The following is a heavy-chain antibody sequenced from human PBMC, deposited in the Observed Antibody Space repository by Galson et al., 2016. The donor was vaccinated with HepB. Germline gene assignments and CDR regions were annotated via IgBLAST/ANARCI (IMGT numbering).Heavy chain of an antibody. Sequence: SLRLSCAASGFTFSSYWMSWVRQAPGKGLEWVANIKQDGSQKNYVDSVKGRFTISRDNAKNSLYLQVNSLRADDTAVYYCARGRTYDSNAFDTWGQGTMVTVSS. CDR3: ARGRTYDSNAFDT. J-gene: IGHJ3*02. V-gene: IGHV3-7*01. CDR2: IKQDGSQK. CDR1: GFTFSSYW. D-gene: IGHD3-9*01.